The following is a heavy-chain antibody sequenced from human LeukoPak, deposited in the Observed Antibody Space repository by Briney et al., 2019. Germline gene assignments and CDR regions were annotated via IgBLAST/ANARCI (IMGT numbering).Heavy chain of an antibody. Sequence: SETLSLTCTVSGGSISSDSYYWGWIRQPPGKGLEWVGSMYYSGSTYYKPSLKSRVTIYVDTSKHQFSLKLTSVTAADTDVYYCARHYGPWGQGTLVTVSS. CDR3: ARHYGP. CDR1: GGSISSDSYY. V-gene: IGHV4-39*01. J-gene: IGHJ5*02. CDR2: MYYSGST. D-gene: IGHD3-16*01.